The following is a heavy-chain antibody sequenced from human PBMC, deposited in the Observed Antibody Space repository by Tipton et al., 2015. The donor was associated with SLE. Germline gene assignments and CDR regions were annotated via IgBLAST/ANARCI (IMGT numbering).Heavy chain of an antibody. V-gene: IGHV3-7*01. CDR1: GLTSGDFA. D-gene: IGHD1-26*01. J-gene: IGHJ4*02. Sequence: GSLRLSCTASGLTSGDFAMSWVRQAPGKGLEWVANINQDGSEKYYVDSVKGRFTISRDNAKNSLYLQMNSLRVEDRAVYYCASQGAPDYWGQGTLVTVSS. CDR3: ASQGAPDY. CDR2: INQDGSEK.